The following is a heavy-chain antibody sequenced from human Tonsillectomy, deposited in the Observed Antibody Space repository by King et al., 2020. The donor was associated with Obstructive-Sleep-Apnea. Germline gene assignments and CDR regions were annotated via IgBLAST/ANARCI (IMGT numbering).Heavy chain of an antibody. CDR3: AGEGGHDYGDPRGRAPIY. CDR2: IYYSGST. J-gene: IGHJ4*02. CDR1: GGSISSSSYY. D-gene: IGHD4-17*01. V-gene: IGHV4-39*07. Sequence: LQLQESGPGLVKPSETLSLTCTVSGGSISSSSYYWGWIRQPPGKGLEWIGSIYYSGSTYYNPSLKSRVTISVDTSKNQFSLKLSSVTAADTAVYYCAGEGGHDYGDPRGRAPIYWGQGTLVTVSS.